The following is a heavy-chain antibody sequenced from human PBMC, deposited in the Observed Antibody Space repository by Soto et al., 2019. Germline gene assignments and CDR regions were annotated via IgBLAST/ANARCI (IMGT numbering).Heavy chain of an antibody. CDR1: GGSFSGYY. CDR2: INHSGST. D-gene: IGHD2-2*02. J-gene: IGHJ6*03. V-gene: IGHV4-34*01. CDR3: ARWDHCSSTSCYNYYYMDV. Sequence: TSETLSLTCAVYGGSFSGYYWSWIRQPPGKGLEWIGEINHSGSTNYNPSLKSRVTISVDTSKNQFSLKLSSVTAADTAVYYCARWDHCSSTSCYNYYYMDVWGKGTTVTV.